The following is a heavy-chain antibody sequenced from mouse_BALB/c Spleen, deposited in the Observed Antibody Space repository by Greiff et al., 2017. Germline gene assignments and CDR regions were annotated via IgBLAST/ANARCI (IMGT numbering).Heavy chain of an antibody. CDR3: AVRRWFAY. Sequence: DVKLQESGPGLVKPSQSLSLTCTVTGYSITSDYAWNWIRQFPGNKLEWMGYISYSGSTSYNPSLKSRISITRDTSKNQFFLQLNSVTTEDTATYYCAVRRWFAYWGQGTLVTVSA. CDR1: GYSITSDYA. V-gene: IGHV3-2*02. J-gene: IGHJ3*01. CDR2: ISYSGST. D-gene: IGHD2-14*01.